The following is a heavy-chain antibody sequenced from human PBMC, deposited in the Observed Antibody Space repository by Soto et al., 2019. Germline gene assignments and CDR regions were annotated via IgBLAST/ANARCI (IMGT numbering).Heavy chain of an antibody. D-gene: IGHD5-18*01. J-gene: IGHJ4*02. CDR1: GGTFSSYA. CDR3: AREEGGGYSYGHFDY. Sequence: SVKVSCKASGGTFSSYAISWVRQAPGQGLEWMGGIIPIFGTANYAQKFQGRVTITADESTSTAYMELSSLRSEDTAVYYCAREEGGGYSYGHFDYWGQGTLVTVSS. V-gene: IGHV1-69*13. CDR2: IIPIFGTA.